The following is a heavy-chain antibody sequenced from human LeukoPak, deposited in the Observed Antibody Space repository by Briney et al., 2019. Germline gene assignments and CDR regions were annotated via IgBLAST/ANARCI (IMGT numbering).Heavy chain of an antibody. V-gene: IGHV3-48*04. CDR3: ARGLNRHTFDI. CDR1: GFTFSSHS. J-gene: IGHJ3*02. CDR2: ITSSSSTI. D-gene: IGHD2-21*01. Sequence: PGGSLRLSCAASGFTFSSHSMNWVRQAPGKGLEWVSYITSSSSTIYYADSVKGRFTISRDNARNSLYLQMNSLRAEDTAVYYCARGLNRHTFDIWGQGTMVTVSS.